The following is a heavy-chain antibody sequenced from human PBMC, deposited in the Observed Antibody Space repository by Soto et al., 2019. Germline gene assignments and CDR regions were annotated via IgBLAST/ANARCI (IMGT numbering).Heavy chain of an antibody. Sequence: ASVKVSCKAFGYTFTSYDINWVRQATGQGLEWMGWMNPNSGNTGYAQKFQGRVTMTRNTHISTAYMELSSLRSEDTAVYYCARGRSCGSVKCLELSVWGQGTTVTVSS. CDR3: ARGRSCGSVKCLELSV. V-gene: IGHV1-8*02. J-gene: IGHJ6*02. CDR2: MNPNSGNT. CDR1: GYTFTSYD. D-gene: IGHD1-26*01.